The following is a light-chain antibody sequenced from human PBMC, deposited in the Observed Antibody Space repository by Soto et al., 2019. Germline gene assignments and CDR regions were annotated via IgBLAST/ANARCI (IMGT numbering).Light chain of an antibody. V-gene: IGKV3-20*01. CDR2: GAS. CDR3: QKYSRSLWT. CDR1: QSVSSRY. J-gene: IGKJ1*01. Sequence: EIVLTQSPGTLSLSPGERATLSCRASQSVSSRYLGWYQQKPGQAPRLLIYGASSRATGIPDRFSGSGSGTDFTLTISSLEPEDFAVYYCQKYSRSLWTFGQGTKVEIK.